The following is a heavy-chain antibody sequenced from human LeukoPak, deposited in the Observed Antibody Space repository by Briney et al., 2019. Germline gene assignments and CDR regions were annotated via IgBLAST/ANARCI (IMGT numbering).Heavy chain of an antibody. D-gene: IGHD5-24*01. V-gene: IGHV3-21*01. CDR2: ISSSSSYI. J-gene: IGHJ4*02. Sequence: PGGSLRLSCAASGFTFSSYSMNWVRQAPGKGLEWVSSISSSSSYIYYADSVKGRFTISRDNAKNSLYLQMNSLRAEDTAVYYCARFGTATQERTNYWGQGTLVTVSS. CDR3: ARFGTATQERTNY. CDR1: GFTFSSYS.